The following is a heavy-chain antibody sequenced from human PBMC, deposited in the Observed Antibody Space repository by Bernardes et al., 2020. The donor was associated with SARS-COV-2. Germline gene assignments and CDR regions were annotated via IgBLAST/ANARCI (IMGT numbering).Heavy chain of an antibody. J-gene: IGHJ6*02. CDR1: GFTFSSYW. D-gene: IGHD3-10*01. Sequence: GGSLRLSCAASGFTFSSYWMHWVRQAPGEGLVWVSRINSDGSNRIYADSVKGRFTISSDSSKNTLYLQMNSLRVEHTAVYYCARKTGHDFGMDVWGQGTTVVVSS. CDR2: INSDGSNR. V-gene: IGHV3-74*01. CDR3: ARKTGHDFGMDV.